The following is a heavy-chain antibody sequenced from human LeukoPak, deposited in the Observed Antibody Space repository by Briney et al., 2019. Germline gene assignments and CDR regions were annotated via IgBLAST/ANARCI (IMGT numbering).Heavy chain of an antibody. J-gene: IGHJ4*02. CDR2: ISAYNGNT. CDR3: ARDPESNTWLQVDY. CDR1: GYTFTSYG. V-gene: IGHV1-18*01. Sequence: ASVKVSCKASGYTFTSYGISWVRQAPGQGLEWMGWISAYNGNTNYAQKLQGRVTMTTDTSTSTAYMELRSLRSDDTAVYYCARDPESNTWLQVDYWGQGTLVTVSS. D-gene: IGHD5-24*01.